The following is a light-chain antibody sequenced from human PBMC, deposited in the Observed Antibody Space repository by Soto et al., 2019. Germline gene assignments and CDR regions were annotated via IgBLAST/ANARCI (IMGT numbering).Light chain of an antibody. Sequence: EIVMTQSPATLSVSPGERATLSFRASQSVSSNLAWYQQKPGQAPRLLIYGASTRATDVPARFSGSGSGTEFTLTISSLQSEDFAVYYCQQYNNWPETFGQGTKVDI. CDR3: QQYNNWPET. CDR1: QSVSSN. V-gene: IGKV3-15*01. CDR2: GAS. J-gene: IGKJ1*01.